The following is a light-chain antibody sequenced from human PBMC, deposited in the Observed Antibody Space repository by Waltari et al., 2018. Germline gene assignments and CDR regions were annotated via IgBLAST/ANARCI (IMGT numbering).Light chain of an antibody. J-gene: IGLJ2*01. V-gene: IGLV3-27*01. CDR2: KET. CDR1: VLAETY. Sequence: DLAQPFSVSVSPGQTATITCSGDVLAETYDRWFQQRPGQAPTLILYKETERPSGTPERFSGSSSGSTVTLTIRGALLEDEADYHCHAAADNNWFFGGGTKLTVL. CDR3: HAAADNNWF.